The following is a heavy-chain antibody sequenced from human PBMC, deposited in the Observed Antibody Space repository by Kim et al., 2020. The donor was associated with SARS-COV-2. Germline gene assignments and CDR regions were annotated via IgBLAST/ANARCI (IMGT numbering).Heavy chain of an antibody. CDR3: ARDGSDYYESSGYFDY. CDR2: IWYDGSNK. CDR1: GFTFSSYG. Sequence: GGSLRLSCAASGFTFSSYGMHWVRQAPGKGLERVAVIWYDGSNKYYADSVKGRFTISRDNSKNTLYLQMNSLRAEDTAVYYCARDGSDYYESSGYFDYWGQGTLVTVSS. V-gene: IGHV3-33*01. J-gene: IGHJ4*02. D-gene: IGHD3-22*01.